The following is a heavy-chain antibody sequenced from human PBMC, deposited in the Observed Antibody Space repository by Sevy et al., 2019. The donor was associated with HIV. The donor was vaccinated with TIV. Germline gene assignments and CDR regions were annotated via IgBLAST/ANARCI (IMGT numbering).Heavy chain of an antibody. CDR2: IWYDGSNK. D-gene: IGHD2-2*01. Sequence: GGSLRLSCAASGFTFSSYGMHWVRQAPGKGLEWVAVIWYDGSNKYYADSVKGRFTISRDNSKNTLYLQMNSLRAEYTAVYYCARGKSARRYCSSTSCYYYYYGMDVWGQGTTVTVSS. CDR3: ARGKSARRYCSSTSCYYYYYGMDV. CDR1: GFTFSSYG. V-gene: IGHV3-33*01. J-gene: IGHJ6*02.